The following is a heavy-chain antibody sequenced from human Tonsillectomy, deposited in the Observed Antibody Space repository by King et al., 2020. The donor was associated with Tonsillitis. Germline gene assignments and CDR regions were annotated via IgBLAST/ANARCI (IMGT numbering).Heavy chain of an antibody. CDR3: AKDSSAFWGGFSSGYYCGMDV. CDR1: GFTFRSYV. V-gene: IGHV3-30*02. Sequence: QLVQSGGGVVQPGGSLRLSCAASGFTFRSYVMHWVCQAPGRGREWVTFIRYDGNNKYYADTVKGRFTISRDNSKNTLYLQMNSLRVGDTAGYYCAKDSSAFWGGFSSGYYCGMDVWGQGTTVTVSS. CDR2: IRYDGNNK. J-gene: IGHJ6*02. D-gene: IGHD3-3*01.